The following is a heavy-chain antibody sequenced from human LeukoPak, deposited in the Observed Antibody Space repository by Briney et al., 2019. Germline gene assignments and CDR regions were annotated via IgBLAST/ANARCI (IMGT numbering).Heavy chain of an antibody. CDR2: IKQDGSEK. J-gene: IGHJ6*02. V-gene: IGHV3-7*01. Sequence: GGSLRLSCATSGFTLSSFWMSWVRQTPGKGLEWVANIKQDGSEKYYVDSVKGRFTISRDNAKNSLYLQMNSLRVEDTAVYYCARDPNNYYDSISGMDVWGQGTTATVSS. D-gene: IGHD3-22*01. CDR1: GFTLSSFW. CDR3: ARDPNNYYDSISGMDV.